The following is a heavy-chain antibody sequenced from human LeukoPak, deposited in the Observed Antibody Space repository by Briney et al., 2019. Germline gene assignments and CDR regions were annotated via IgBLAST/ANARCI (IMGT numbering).Heavy chain of an antibody. CDR3: ARGAGYSSSRRRNYYYGMDV. CDR2: NSAYNGDT. D-gene: IGHD6-19*01. CDR1: GYSFNSNG. V-gene: IGHV1-18*01. J-gene: IGHJ6*02. Sequence: ASVKVSCKASGYSFNSNGISWVRQAPGQGLEWMGWNSAYNGDTNYAQKYQGRVTMTTDTSTSTAYKELRSLRSDDTAVYYCARGAGYSSSRRRNYYYGMDVWGQGTTVTVSS.